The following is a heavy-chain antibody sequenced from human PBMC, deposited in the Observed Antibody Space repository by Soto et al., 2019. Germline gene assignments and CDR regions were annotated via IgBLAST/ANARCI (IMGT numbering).Heavy chain of an antibody. CDR2: IWYDGSNK. V-gene: IGHV3-33*01. CDR3: ARGNYDASGIDY. D-gene: IGHD3-22*01. J-gene: IGHJ4*02. CDR1: GFIFSNYG. Sequence: QVQLVASGGGVVQPGRSLRLSCEGSGFIFSNYGIHWVRQAPGKGLEWVAVIWYDGSNKYYAESVKGRFTISRDNSKSTVFLQMNSLRAEDTAVYFCARGNYDASGIDYWGQGALVTVSS.